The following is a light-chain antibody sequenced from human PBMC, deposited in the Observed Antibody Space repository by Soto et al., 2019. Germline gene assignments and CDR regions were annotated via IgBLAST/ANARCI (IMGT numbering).Light chain of an antibody. CDR2: DAS. J-gene: IGKJ2*01. Sequence: EIVLTQSPAILSLSPGERATLSCRASQSVSNYLAWYHQKPGEPPKLLIYDASTRTTGISARFSGSGSGTDFTLTISSLEPEDFAGYSCHQRSSWYTFGQGTKVEIK. CDR1: QSVSNY. V-gene: IGKV3-11*01. CDR3: HQRSSWYT.